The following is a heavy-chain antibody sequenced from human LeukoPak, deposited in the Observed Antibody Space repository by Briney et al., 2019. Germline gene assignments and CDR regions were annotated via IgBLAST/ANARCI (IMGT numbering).Heavy chain of an antibody. CDR1: GYTFTNYG. J-gene: IGHJ5*02. V-gene: IGHV1-2*02. Sequence: ASVKVSCKASGYTFTNYGISWVRQAPGQGLEWMGWINPNSGGTNYAQKFQGRVTMTRDTSISTAYMELSRLRSDDTAVYYCARDGGYYYDSSGYYEGFDPWGQGTLVTVSS. CDR2: INPNSGGT. D-gene: IGHD3-22*01. CDR3: ARDGGYYYDSSGYYEGFDP.